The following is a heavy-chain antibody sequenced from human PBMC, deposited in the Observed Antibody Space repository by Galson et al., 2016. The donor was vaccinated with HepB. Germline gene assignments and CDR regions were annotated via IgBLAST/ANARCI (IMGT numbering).Heavy chain of an antibody. J-gene: IGHJ4*02. CDR1: GFTFSSYG. D-gene: IGHD5-12*01. CDR3: AKVRYRGDDFFDY. Sequence: SLRLSCAASGFTFSSYGMHWVRQAPGKGLEWVAVITYDGSNKYYADSVKGRFTISRDNSKNTLYLQMNSLRAEDTAVYYCAKVRYRGDDFFDYWGQGTLVTVSS. CDR2: ITYDGSNK. V-gene: IGHV3-30*18.